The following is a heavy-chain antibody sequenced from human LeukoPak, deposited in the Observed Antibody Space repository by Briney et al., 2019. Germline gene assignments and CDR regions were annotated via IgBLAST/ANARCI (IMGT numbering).Heavy chain of an antibody. Sequence: QSGGSLRLSCAASGFTFDDYAMSWVRQAPGKGLEWVSAISGSGGSTYYADSVKGRFTISRDNSKNTLYLQMNSLRAEDTAVYYCAKSVWWLRDYFDYWGQGTLVTVSS. CDR2: ISGSGGST. CDR1: GFTFDDYA. D-gene: IGHD5-12*01. V-gene: IGHV3-23*01. CDR3: AKSVWWLRDYFDY. J-gene: IGHJ4*02.